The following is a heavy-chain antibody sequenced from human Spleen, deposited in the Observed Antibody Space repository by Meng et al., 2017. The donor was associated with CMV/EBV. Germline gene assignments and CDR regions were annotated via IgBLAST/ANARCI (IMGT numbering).Heavy chain of an antibody. CDR3: ASFDHVPRRNYFDY. Sequence: QLQLQEPGPGLVKPSQTLSLTCTVSGGSMSSGNYYWSWIRQPPGKGLEWIGYIHHSGSAYYNPSLKSRVSISVDTSKNQFSLNLNSMTAADTAVYYCASFDHVPRRNYFDYWGQGTLVTVSS. J-gene: IGHJ4*02. V-gene: IGHV4-30-4*01. D-gene: IGHD3-9*01. CDR1: GGSMSSGNYY. CDR2: IHHSGSA.